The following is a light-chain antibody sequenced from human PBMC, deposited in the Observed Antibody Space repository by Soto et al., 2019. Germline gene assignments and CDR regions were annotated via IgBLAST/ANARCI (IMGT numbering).Light chain of an antibody. J-gene: IGKJ5*01. V-gene: IGKV3-20*01. CDR3: QQHETLIT. CDR2: GAS. Sequence: EIVLTQSPGTLSLSPGERATLSSRASQSVSSSYLAWYQQKPGQAPRLLIYGASSRATGIPDRFSGSGSGTDFTLTISRLEPEDFAVYYCQQHETLITFGQGTRLEIK. CDR1: QSVSSSY.